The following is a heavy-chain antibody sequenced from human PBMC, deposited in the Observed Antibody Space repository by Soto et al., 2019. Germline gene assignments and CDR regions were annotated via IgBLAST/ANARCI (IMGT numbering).Heavy chain of an antibody. J-gene: IGHJ5*02. CDR3: AGGGKTGTGAEDWFDP. V-gene: IGHV4-39*01. CDR2: IYYSGST. Sequence: QLQLQESGPGLVKPSETLSLTCTVSGGSISSSSYYWGWIRQPPGKGLEWIGSIYYSGSTYYNPCLQSRVPISGDTAKNQFSLKLSSVTAADTAVYYCAGGGKTGTGAEDWFDPWGQGTLVTVSS. CDR1: GGSISSSSYY. D-gene: IGHD1-1*01.